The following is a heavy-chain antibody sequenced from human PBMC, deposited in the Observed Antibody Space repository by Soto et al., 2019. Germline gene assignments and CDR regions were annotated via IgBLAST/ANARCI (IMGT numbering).Heavy chain of an antibody. CDR2: ITPIFGTA. V-gene: IGHV1-69*12. CDR1: GGTFSTYT. CDR3: ASGNQPDPDAFDI. J-gene: IGHJ3*02. Sequence: QVQLVQSGAEVKKPGSSVKVSCKASGGTFSTYTINWVRQAPGQGLEWMGGITPIFGTANYAQKFQGRVTITADESQTTAYMDLSSLRSEDTAVFYCASGNQPDPDAFDIWGQGTMVTVSS.